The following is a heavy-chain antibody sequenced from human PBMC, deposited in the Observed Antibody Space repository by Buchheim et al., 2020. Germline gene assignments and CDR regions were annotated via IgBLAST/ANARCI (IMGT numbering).Heavy chain of an antibody. Sequence: EVQLEQSGAEVKKPGESLKISCKGSGYSFTSYWIGWVRQMPGKGPEWMGVIYPGDSDTRYSPSFEGQVTISADKSTRTAYLQWSSLKASDTAMYYCARLEGVLFFYATKGFLPGDYWGQGTL. CDR3: ARLEGVLFFYATKGFLPGDY. V-gene: IGHV5-51*01. D-gene: IGHD2/OR15-2a*01. CDR1: GYSFTSYW. J-gene: IGHJ4*02. CDR2: IYPGDSDT.